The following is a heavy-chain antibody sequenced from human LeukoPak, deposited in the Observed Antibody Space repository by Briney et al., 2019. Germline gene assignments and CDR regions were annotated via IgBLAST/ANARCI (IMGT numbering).Heavy chain of an antibody. CDR3: SRATYYYDSSGYHFDY. D-gene: IGHD3-22*01. CDR1: GGTFCSYA. J-gene: IGHJ4*02. Sequence: SVKVSCKSAGGTFCSYAISWVRQAPGQGLEWMGGIIPIFGTANYAQKFQGRVTMTRTTSMSTAYMELSSLRSEDTAVYYCSRATYYYDSSGYHFDYWGQGTLVTVSS. CDR2: IIPIFGTA. V-gene: IGHV1-69*05.